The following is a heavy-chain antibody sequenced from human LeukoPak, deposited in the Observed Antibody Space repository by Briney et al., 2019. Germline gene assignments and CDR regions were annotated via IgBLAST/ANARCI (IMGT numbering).Heavy chain of an antibody. J-gene: IGHJ4*02. Sequence: SETLSLTCTVSGGSISSSSYYWGWIRQPPGKGLEWIGSIYYSGSTYYNPSLKSRVTISVDTSKNQFSLKLSSVTAADTAVYYCARGASMAAHFDYWGQGTLVTVSS. D-gene: IGHD2/OR15-2a*01. V-gene: IGHV4-39*07. CDR1: GGSISSSSYY. CDR2: IYYSGST. CDR3: ARGASMAAHFDY.